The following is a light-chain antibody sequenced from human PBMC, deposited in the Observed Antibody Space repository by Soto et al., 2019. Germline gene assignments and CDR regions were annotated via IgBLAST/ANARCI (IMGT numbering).Light chain of an antibody. V-gene: IGKV3-20*01. CDR2: GAS. Sequence: ELVLTHSPGTLSLSPGERATLSCRASHSVSSSYLAWYQQKPDQAPRLLIYGASSRATGIPDRFSGSGSGTDFTLTISRLEPEDFAVYYCQQFDTSPPSTFGQGTRLEIK. CDR1: HSVSSSY. J-gene: IGKJ5*01. CDR3: QQFDTSPPST.